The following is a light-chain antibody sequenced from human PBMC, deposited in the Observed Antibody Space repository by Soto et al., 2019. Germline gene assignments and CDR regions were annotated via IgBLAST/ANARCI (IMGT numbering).Light chain of an antibody. V-gene: IGLV3-21*04. Sequence: SYELTQPPSVSVAPGKTARITCGGNNIGSKSVHWYQQKPGQPPVLVIYYDSDRPSGIPERFSGSNSGNTATLTISRVEAGDEADYYCQVWDSSSDHPVVFGGGTKVTVL. CDR3: QVWDSSSDHPVV. CDR1: NIGSKS. CDR2: YDS. J-gene: IGLJ2*01.